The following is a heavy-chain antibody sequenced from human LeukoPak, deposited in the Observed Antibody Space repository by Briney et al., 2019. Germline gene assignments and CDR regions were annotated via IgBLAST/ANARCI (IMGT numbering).Heavy chain of an antibody. CDR2: IYYSGDT. D-gene: IGHD2-15*01. V-gene: IGHV4-59*08. CDR3: VRHLSAGRPAFDI. CDR1: GGSITPYY. J-gene: IGHJ3*02. Sequence: SETLSLTCTVSGGSITPYYWGWIRQPPGKGLEWIGYIYYSGDTNYNSSLKSRVTMSVDTSKNQFSLKLTSVTAADTAVYYCVRHLSAGRPAFDIWGQGTMVTVSS.